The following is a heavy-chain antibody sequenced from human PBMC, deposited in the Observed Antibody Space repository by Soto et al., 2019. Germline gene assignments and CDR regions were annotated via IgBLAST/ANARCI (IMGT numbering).Heavy chain of an antibody. CDR3: AKDHASKVLRFLEWLLRSLNFDY. Sequence: TGGSLRLSCAASGFTFSSYAMSWVRQAPGKGLEWVSAISGSGGSTYYADSVKGRFTISRDNSKNTLYLQMNSLRAEDTAVYYCAKDHASKVLRFLEWLLRSLNFDYWGQGTLVTVSS. CDR2: ISGSGGST. V-gene: IGHV3-23*01. D-gene: IGHD3-3*01. CDR1: GFTFSSYA. J-gene: IGHJ4*02.